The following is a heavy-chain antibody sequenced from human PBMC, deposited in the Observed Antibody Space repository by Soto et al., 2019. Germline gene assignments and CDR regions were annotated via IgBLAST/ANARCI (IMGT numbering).Heavy chain of an antibody. D-gene: IGHD2-2*01. CDR1: GGSFSSDA. J-gene: IGHJ6*04. CDR3: ARDPGRSSNRWRVRQVADGDYYDMDV. V-gene: IGHV1-69*06. Sequence: GALVTVSSKASGGSFSSDAISCVRPAPGQGLEWVGGIIPIFGTTKYAQKFQGRVTIIADTSTTTAYLELSSLRSEETATYYCARDPGRSSNRWRVRQVADGDYYDMDVWGERTTLTVSA. CDR2: IIPIFGTT.